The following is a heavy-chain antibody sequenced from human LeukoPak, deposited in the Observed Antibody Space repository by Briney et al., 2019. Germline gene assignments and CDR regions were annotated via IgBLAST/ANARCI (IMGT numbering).Heavy chain of an antibody. CDR3: ARDLHPRLTRYFDY. Sequence: PGGSLRLSCVASGFTVSSYYVSWVRQAPGKGLEWVSVIYSGGSTYYADSVEGRFTVSRDNPKTNLYLEMRSLRAQAPPVYYCARDLHPRLTRYFDYWGQGTLVTVSS. CDR1: GFTVSSYY. D-gene: IGHD1/OR15-1a*01. CDR2: IYSGGST. V-gene: IGHV3-53*01. J-gene: IGHJ4*02.